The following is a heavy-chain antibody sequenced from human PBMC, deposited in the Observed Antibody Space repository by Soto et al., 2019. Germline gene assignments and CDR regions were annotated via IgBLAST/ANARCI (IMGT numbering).Heavy chain of an antibody. CDR2: INAGNGNT. D-gene: IGHD3-3*01. Sequence: GPSVKVCCKDSVYTFNSYAIQWVRQAHKQRLEWMGWINAGNGNTKYSQKFQGRVTITRDTSASTAYMELSSLRSEDTAVYYCASWTNTPGSGYFTGYESGLDYWGQGTLVTVSS. CDR3: ASWTNTPGSGYFTGYESGLDY. CDR1: VYTFNSYA. J-gene: IGHJ4*02. V-gene: IGHV1-3*01.